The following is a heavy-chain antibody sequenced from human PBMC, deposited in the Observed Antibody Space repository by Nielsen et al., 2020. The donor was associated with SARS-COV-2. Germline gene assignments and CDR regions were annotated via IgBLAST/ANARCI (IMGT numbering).Heavy chain of an antibody. V-gene: IGHV1-2*02. Sequence: ASVKVSCKASGYTFTGYYMHWVRQAPGQGLEWMGWINPNSGGTHYAQKFQGRVTMTRDTSISTAYMELSRLRSDDTAVYYCAVGTGGPREFDYWGQGTTVTVSS. D-gene: IGHD7-27*01. CDR3: AVGTGGPREFDY. CDR1: GYTFTGYY. J-gene: IGHJ4*02. CDR2: INPNSGGT.